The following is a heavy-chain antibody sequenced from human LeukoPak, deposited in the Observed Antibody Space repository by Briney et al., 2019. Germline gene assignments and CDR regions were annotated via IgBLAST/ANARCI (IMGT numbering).Heavy chain of an antibody. D-gene: IGHD2-8*02. CDR1: GFSFSSYG. J-gene: IGHJ6*02. CDR3: AKDRGSTGLYGMDV. CDR2: ISYDGSSK. Sequence: GGSLRLSCAASGFSFSSYGMHWVRQAPGKGLEWVALISYDGSSKYYADSVRGRFTISRDNSKNTLYLQMNSLRAEDTAVYYCAKDRGSTGLYGMDVWGQGTTVTVSS. V-gene: IGHV3-30*18.